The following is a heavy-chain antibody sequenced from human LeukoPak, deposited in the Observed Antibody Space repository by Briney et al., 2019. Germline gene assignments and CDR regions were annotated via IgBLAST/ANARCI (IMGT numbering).Heavy chain of an antibody. CDR3: ARSYYYGSGSYYTSVYYFDY. CDR1: GYTFTSYG. J-gene: IGHJ4*02. Sequence: ASVKVSCKASGYTFTSYGISWVRQAPGQGLEWMGWISAYNGNTNYAQKLQGRVTMTTDTSTSTAYMELRSLRSDDTAVYYCARSYYYGSGSYYTSVYYFDYWGQGTLVTVSS. CDR2: ISAYNGNT. V-gene: IGHV1-18*01. D-gene: IGHD3-10*01.